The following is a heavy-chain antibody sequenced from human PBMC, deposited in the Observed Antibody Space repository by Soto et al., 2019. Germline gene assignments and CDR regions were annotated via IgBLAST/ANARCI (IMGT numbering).Heavy chain of an antibody. Sequence: SVTLSHSYTVSGGSISSYYGSWIRQPPGKGLEWIGYIYYSGSTNYNPSLKSRVTISVDTSKNQFSLKLSSVTAADTAVYYCASYSADYFDYWGQGTLVTVSS. D-gene: IGHD2-21*01. V-gene: IGHV4-59*01. CDR2: IYYSGST. CDR3: ASYSADYFDY. CDR1: GGSISSYY. J-gene: IGHJ4*02.